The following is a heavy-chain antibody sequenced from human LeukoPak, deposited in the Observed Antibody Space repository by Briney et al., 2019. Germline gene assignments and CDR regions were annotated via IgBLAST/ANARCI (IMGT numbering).Heavy chain of an antibody. V-gene: IGHV4-59*01. Sequence: SETLSLTCTVSGGSISSYYWSWIRQPPGKGLEWIGYIYYSGSTNYNPSLKSRVTISVDTSKNQFSLKLSSVTAADTAVYYCASENSGSYYAFDIWGQGTMVTVSS. CDR3: ASENSGSYYAFDI. D-gene: IGHD1-26*01. J-gene: IGHJ3*02. CDR2: IYYSGST. CDR1: GGSISSYY.